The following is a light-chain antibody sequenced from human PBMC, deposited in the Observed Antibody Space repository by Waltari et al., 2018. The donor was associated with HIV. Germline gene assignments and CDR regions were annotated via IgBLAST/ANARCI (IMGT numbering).Light chain of an antibody. CDR1: GSNIGSYT. Sequence: QAVLTQSPPTSGTPGQRVTISCSGSGSNIGSYTANWYQQLPGTAPKLHIYCNDRRPSGVPDRFSGAKSVTSASLAINGLQSEDEALYYCSSWDDNLNVVFGGGTMLTVL. CDR3: SSWDDNLNVV. CDR2: CND. J-gene: IGLJ2*01. V-gene: IGLV1-44*01.